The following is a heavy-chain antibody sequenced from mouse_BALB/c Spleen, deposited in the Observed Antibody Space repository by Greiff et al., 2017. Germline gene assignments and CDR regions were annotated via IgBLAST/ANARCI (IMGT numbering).Heavy chain of an antibody. J-gene: IGHJ3*01. D-gene: IGHD1-1*01. CDR1: GFTFSDYY. CDR2: ISDGGSYT. V-gene: IGHV5-4*02. Sequence: VKLVESGGGLVKPGGSLKLSCAASGFTFSDYYMYWVRQTPEKRLEWVATISDGGSYTYYPDSVKGRFTISRDNAKNNLYLQMSSLKSEDTAMYYCARDDYYGSSRGFAYWGQGTLVTVSA. CDR3: ARDDYYGSSRGFAY.